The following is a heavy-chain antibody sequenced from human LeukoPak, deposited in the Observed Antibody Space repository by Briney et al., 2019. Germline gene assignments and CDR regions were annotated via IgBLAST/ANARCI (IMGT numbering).Heavy chain of an antibody. Sequence: GGSLRLSCAASGFTFGGSAMHWVRQASGKGLEWVGRIRSKANSYATAYAASVKGRFTISRDDSKNTAYLQMNSMKTEDTAVYYCTRTPVEAYAIGNWFDPWGQGTLVTVSS. V-gene: IGHV3-73*01. D-gene: IGHD2-8*01. J-gene: IGHJ5*02. CDR1: GFTFGGSA. CDR3: TRTPVEAYAIGNWFDP. CDR2: IRSKANSYAT.